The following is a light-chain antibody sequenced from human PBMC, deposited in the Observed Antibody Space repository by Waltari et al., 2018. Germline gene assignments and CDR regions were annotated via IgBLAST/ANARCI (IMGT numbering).Light chain of an antibody. CDR3: QQYDRLPLT. Sequence: DIQMNQSPSSLSASVGDRVTIPCQASHYISNYLSWYQHKPGEAPKLLIYDASDLETGVPSRFSGSGSGTDFTLTIVSLQPEDTATYYCQQYDRLPLTFGGGTNVEVK. J-gene: IGKJ4*01. V-gene: IGKV1-33*01. CDR2: DAS. CDR1: HYISNY.